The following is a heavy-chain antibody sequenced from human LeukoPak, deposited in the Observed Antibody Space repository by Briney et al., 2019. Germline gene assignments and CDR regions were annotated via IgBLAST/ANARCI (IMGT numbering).Heavy chain of an antibody. V-gene: IGHV3-23*01. J-gene: IGHJ6*02. D-gene: IGHD6-19*01. CDR1: GFTFSSYA. Sequence: QPGGSLRLSCAASGFTFSSYAMSWVRQAPGEGLEWVSAICGSGGSTYYADSEKGRFTISRDNSKNTLYLQMNSLRAEDTAVYYCAKEYSGWYVGYYYYYGMDVWGQGTTVTVSS. CDR2: ICGSGGST. CDR3: AKEYSGWYVGYYYYYGMDV.